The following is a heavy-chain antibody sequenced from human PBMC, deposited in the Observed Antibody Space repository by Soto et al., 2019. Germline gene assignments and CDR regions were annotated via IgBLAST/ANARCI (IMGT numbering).Heavy chain of an antibody. V-gene: IGHV3-21*01. J-gene: IGHJ4*02. CDR3: ARAPAVRGLMNF. Sequence: EVQLVESGGGLVKPGGSLRLSCAASGFTFSSYTMNWVRQAPGKGLEWVSSISSSSNYIYYADSLKGRFTISRDNAKNSLSLQMNSLRAEDTAVYYCARAPAVRGLMNFWGQGTLVTVSS. CDR1: GFTFSSYT. CDR2: ISSSSNYI. D-gene: IGHD3-10*01.